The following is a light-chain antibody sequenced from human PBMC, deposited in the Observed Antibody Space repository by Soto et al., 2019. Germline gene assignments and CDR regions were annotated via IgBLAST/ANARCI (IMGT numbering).Light chain of an antibody. V-gene: IGKV3-20*01. J-gene: IGKJ3*01. Sequence: EIVLTQSPGTLSLSPGERATLSCRASQSVSSSYLAWYQQKPGQAPRLLIYGASSRATGIPDRFSGSGSGTDFTLTISRLEPEDFEVYYGQQYGSSPFTFGPGTKVDIK. CDR3: QQYGSSPFT. CDR1: QSVSSSY. CDR2: GAS.